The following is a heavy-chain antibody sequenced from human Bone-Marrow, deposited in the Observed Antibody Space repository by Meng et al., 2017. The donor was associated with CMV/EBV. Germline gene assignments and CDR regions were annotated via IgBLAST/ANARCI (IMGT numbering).Heavy chain of an antibody. J-gene: IGHJ6*02. D-gene: IGHD2-2*02. CDR1: GYTFTGYY. Sequence: ASVKVSCKASGYTFTGYYMHWVRQAPGQGLEWMVWINPNSGGTNYAQKFQGRVTMTRDTSISTAYMELSRLRSDDTAVYYCARDDDQLPYQTPDYGMDVWGQGTTVTV. V-gene: IGHV1-2*02. CDR3: ARDDDQLPYQTPDYGMDV. CDR2: INPNSGGT.